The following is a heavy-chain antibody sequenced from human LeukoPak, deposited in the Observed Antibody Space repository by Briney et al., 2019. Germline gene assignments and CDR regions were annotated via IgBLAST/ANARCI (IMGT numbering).Heavy chain of an antibody. CDR2: IYASGTT. J-gene: IGHJ4*02. D-gene: IGHD3-22*01. CDR3: ARDYYDTSGHYPFDH. Sequence: PSETLSLTCTVSGASISTFSWNWIRQPAGKGLEWIGRIYASGTTNYNPSLKSRVTMSVDTSENQFSLKMTSVTAADTAIYYCARDYYDTSGHYPFDHWGQGTLVTVSS. CDR1: GASISTFS. V-gene: IGHV4-4*07.